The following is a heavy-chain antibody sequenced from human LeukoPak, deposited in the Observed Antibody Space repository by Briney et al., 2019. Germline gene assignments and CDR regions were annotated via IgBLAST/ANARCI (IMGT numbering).Heavy chain of an antibody. D-gene: IGHD5-12*01. CDR1: GFTFSNYE. CDR3: AKDRSGYDFDY. Sequence: GGSLRLSCAASGFTFSNYEMNWVRQAPGKGLEWVSYISTSGSIIYYADSVKGRFTISRDNAKNSLYLQMNSLRAEDTAVYYCAKDRSGYDFDYWGQGTLVTVSS. CDR2: ISTSGSII. J-gene: IGHJ4*02. V-gene: IGHV3-48*03.